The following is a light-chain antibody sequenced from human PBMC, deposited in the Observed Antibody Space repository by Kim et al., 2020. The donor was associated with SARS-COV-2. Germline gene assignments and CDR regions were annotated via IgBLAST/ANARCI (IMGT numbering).Light chain of an antibody. V-gene: IGKV1-39*01. CDR2: AAS. Sequence: DIQMTQSPSSLSASVGDRVTITCRASQSISSYLNWYQQQPGKAPRLLIYAASSLQSGVPSRFSGSGAGTDFTLTINSLQPEEFATYYFQQSLTTTLLTFGGGTKLEI. J-gene: IGKJ4*01. CDR3: QQSLTTTLLT. CDR1: QSISSY.